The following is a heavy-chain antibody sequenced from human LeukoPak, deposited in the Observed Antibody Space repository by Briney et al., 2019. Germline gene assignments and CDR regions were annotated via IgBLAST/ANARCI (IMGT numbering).Heavy chain of an antibody. CDR3: ARDALEVVAATRGELLEAEDYYYGMDV. J-gene: IGHJ6*04. D-gene: IGHD2-15*01. V-gene: IGHV3-11*04. CDR1: GFTFSDYY. Sequence: GGSLRLSCAASGFTFSDYYMSWIRQAPGKGLEWVSYISSSGSTIYYADSVKGRFTISRDNAKNSLYLQMNSLRAEDTAVYYCARDALEVVAATRGELLEAEDYYYGMDVWGKGTTVTVSS. CDR2: ISSSGSTI.